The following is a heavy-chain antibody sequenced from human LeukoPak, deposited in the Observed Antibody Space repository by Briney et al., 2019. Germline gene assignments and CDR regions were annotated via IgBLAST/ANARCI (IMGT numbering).Heavy chain of an antibody. V-gene: IGHV3-30*09. CDR2: ISYDGSNK. CDR1: GFTVSSYA. D-gene: IGHD3-22*01. J-gene: IGHJ4*02. Sequence: GGSLRLSCAASGFTVSSYAMHWVRQAPGKVLEWVAVISYDGSNKTYADSVKGRFAISRDNSKNTLYLQMNSLRAEDTAVYYCARDQEIVVVMITFDYWGQGTLVTVSS. CDR3: ARDQEIVVVMITFDY.